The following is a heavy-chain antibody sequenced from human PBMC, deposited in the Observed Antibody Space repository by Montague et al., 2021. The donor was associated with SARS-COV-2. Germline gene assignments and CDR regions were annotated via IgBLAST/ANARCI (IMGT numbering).Heavy chain of an antibody. CDR3: AKVAGSHDTFDI. D-gene: IGHD6-19*01. V-gene: IGHV4-38-2*02. J-gene: IGHJ3*02. CDR1: GYSISTGYY. Sequence: SETLSLTCTVSGYSISTGYYWGWIRQPPGKGLEWIGTIYHSGSTYFSPSLKGRVTISVDTSKNQFSLNLSSVTAADTAVYYCAKVAGSHDTFDIWGRGTMVTVSS. CDR2: IYHSGST.